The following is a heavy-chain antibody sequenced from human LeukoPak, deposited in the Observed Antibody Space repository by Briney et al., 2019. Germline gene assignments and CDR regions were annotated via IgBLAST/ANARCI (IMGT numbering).Heavy chain of an antibody. J-gene: IGHJ4*02. V-gene: IGHV3-23*01. CDR1: GFTFSSYA. CDR3: AKENDFWSGPIDY. D-gene: IGHD3-3*01. Sequence: PGGSLRLSCAASGFTFSSYAMSWVHQAPGKGLEWDSAVSGSGGSTYYADSVKGRFTISRDNSKNTLYLQMNSLRAEDTAVYYCAKENDFWSGPIDYWGQGTLVTVSS. CDR2: VSGSGGST.